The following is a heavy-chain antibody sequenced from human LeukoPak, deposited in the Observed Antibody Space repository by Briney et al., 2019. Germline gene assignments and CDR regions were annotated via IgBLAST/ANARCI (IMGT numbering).Heavy chain of an antibody. J-gene: IGHJ4*02. CDR2: IRDSGSST. Sequence: GGALRLPCAASGFTFSSYAMSWVRQAPGKGLEWVSAIRDSGSSTHYADSVKGRFTTSRDDSKNTLFLQMNSLRAEDTAIYYCAKYGPQDSGSSHFDYWGQGALVTVSS. CDR3: AKYGPQDSGSSHFDY. CDR1: GFTFSSYA. V-gene: IGHV3-23*01. D-gene: IGHD1-26*01.